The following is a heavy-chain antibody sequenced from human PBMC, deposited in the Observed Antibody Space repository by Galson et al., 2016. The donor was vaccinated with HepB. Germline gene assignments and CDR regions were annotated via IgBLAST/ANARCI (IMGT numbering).Heavy chain of an antibody. CDR1: GASISGYY. CDR2: IYYSGRT. CDR3: ARDDSGGWYGFHYGMDV. V-gene: IGHV4-59*01. D-gene: IGHD6-19*01. Sequence: ETLSLTCTVSGASISGYYLSWIRQPPGKGLEWIGYIYYSGRTNYNPPLKSRVTIPVDTSKNQFSLKLSSVTAADTAVYYCARDDSGGWYGFHYGMDVWGQGTTVTVSS. J-gene: IGHJ6*02.